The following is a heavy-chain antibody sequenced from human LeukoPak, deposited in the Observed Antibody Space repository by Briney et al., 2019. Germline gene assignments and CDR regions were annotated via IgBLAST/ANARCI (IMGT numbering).Heavy chain of an antibody. Sequence: GGSLRLSCAASGFTFSSYWMSWVRQAPGKGLEWVANIKQDGSEKYYVDSVKGRFTISRDNAKNSLYLQMNSLRAEDTAVYYCARDHRDYYDSRRFDYWGQGTLVTVSS. CDR1: GFTFSSYW. D-gene: IGHD3-22*01. CDR3: ARDHRDYYDSRRFDY. V-gene: IGHV3-7*01. CDR2: IKQDGSEK. J-gene: IGHJ4*02.